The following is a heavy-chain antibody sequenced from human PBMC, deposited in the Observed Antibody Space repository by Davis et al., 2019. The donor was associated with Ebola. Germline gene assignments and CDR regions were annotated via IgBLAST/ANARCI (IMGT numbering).Heavy chain of an antibody. CDR2: ISGGGADT. CDR1: GFTFSDYA. J-gene: IGHJ6*02. CDR3: ARLQVPGRPFYYYGMDV. V-gene: IGHV3-23*01. Sequence: GESLKISCAASGFTFSDYAMSWVRQAPGKGLEWVSAISGGGADTYYGDSVKGRFAISRDNSKNTLYLQMNSLRAEDSAVYYCARLQVPGRPFYYYGMDVWGQGTTVTVSS. D-gene: IGHD6-6*01.